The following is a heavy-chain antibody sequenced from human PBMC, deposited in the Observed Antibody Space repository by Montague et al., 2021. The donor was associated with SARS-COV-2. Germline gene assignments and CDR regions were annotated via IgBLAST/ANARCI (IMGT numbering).Heavy chain of an antibody. J-gene: IGHJ5*02. CDR1: GGSISSSSYY. CDR2: IYYSGST. V-gene: IGHV4-39*01. D-gene: IGHD6-13*01. CDR3: ARKEMKYSSIWSTGGNWFDP. Sequence: SETLSLTCTVSGGSISSSSYYWGWIRQPPGKGLEWIGSIYYSGSTYYNPSLKSRVTISVDTSKNQFSLKLSSVTAAGTAVYYCARKEMKYSSIWSTGGNWFDPWGQGTLVTVSS.